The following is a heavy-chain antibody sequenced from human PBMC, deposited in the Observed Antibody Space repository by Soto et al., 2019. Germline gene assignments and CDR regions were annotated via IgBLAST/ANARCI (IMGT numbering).Heavy chain of an antibody. Sequence: SETVSLTCTVCVGSFSPNYWSWIRQPPGKGLEWFGYIYYGGMTRXXPSLQSRVXISVETSENQVXLKLIXVTAAGTAGYYCARGRSGGSAQPGWAQGTLVTVSS. J-gene: IGHJ4*02. CDR2: IYYGGMT. CDR1: VGSFSPNY. CDR3: ARGRSGGSAQPG. D-gene: IGHD2-15*01. V-gene: IGHV4-59*01.